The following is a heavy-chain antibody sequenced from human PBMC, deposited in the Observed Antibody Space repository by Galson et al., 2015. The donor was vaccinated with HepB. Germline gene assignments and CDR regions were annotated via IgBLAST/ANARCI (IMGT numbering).Heavy chain of an antibody. V-gene: IGHV1-69*04. Sequence: SVKVSCKASGGTFSSYAISWVRQAPGQGLEWMGRIIPILGIANYAQKFQGRVTITADKSTSTAYMELSSLRSEDTAVYYCLYCGGDCYPPSAFDYWGQGTLVTVSS. CDR3: LYCGGDCYPPSAFDY. CDR2: IIPILGIA. CDR1: GGTFSSYA. J-gene: IGHJ4*02. D-gene: IGHD2-21*02.